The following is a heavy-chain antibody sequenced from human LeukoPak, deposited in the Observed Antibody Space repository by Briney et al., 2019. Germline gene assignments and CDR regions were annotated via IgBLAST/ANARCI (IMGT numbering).Heavy chain of an antibody. CDR2: ISNSGGST. CDR1: GFTFTTYA. D-gene: IGHD3-22*01. V-gene: IGHV3-23*01. Sequence: GGSLRLSCAASGFTFTTYAMSWVRQAPGKGLEWVSGISNSGGSTYYADSVKGRFTISRDNSKNTLYLQMNSLRAEDTAVYYCAEYYYYDSSGYQQYYFDYWGQGTLVTVSS. CDR3: AEYYYYDSSGYQQYYFDY. J-gene: IGHJ4*02.